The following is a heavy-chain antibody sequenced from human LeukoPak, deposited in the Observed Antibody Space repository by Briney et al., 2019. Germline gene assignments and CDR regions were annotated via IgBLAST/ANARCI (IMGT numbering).Heavy chain of an antibody. J-gene: IGHJ6*02. Sequence: GESLKISCKGSGYSFTSYWIGWVRQMPGKGLEWMGIIYPGDSDTRYSPSFKGQVTISADKSISTAYLQWSSLKASDTAMYYCARGGVTGYSPYYGMDVWGQGTTVTVSS. D-gene: IGHD3-9*01. CDR1: GYSFTSYW. CDR2: IYPGDSDT. V-gene: IGHV5-51*01. CDR3: ARGGVTGYSPYYGMDV.